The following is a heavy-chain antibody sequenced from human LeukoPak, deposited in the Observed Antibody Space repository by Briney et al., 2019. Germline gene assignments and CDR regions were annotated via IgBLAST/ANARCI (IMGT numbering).Heavy chain of an antibody. V-gene: IGHV1-2*06. CDR3: ARADFLVQQQLVLPYYYYGMDV. CDR1: GYTFTGYY. D-gene: IGHD6-13*01. J-gene: IGHJ6*02. Sequence: ASVNVSCTASGYTFTGYYMHWVRQAPGQGLEWMGRINPNSGGTNYAQKFQGRVTMTRDTSISTAYMELSRLRSDDTAVYYCARADFLVQQQLVLPYYYYGMDVWGQGTTVTVSS. CDR2: INPNSGGT.